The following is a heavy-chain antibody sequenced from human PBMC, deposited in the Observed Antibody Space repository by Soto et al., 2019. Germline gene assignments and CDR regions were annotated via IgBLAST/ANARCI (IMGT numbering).Heavy chain of an antibody. CDR3: ERNFPSPDIYLSRVFDI. CDR1: GGSISSGGYY. J-gene: IGHJ3*02. D-gene: IGHD3-10*01. CDR2: IYYSGST. Sequence: QVQLQESGPGLVKPSQTLSLTCTVSGGSISSGGYYWSWIRQHPGKGLEWIGYIYYSGSTYYNPSLKIRVTISVATSKNQFSLTLRSMTADNKVVYYYERNFPSPDIYLSRVFDIWGQGTMVTVSS. V-gene: IGHV4-31*03.